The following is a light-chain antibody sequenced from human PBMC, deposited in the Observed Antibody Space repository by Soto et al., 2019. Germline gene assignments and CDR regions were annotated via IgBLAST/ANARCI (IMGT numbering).Light chain of an antibody. Sequence: QSVLTQPPSVSGAPGQRVTISCTGSSSNIGAGYDVHWYQHLPGTAPKLLVYGNSNRPSGVPDRFSGSKSGTSAFLAITGLQAEDEADYYCQSYDSSLSGVVFGGGTKLTVL. CDR3: QSYDSSLSGVV. CDR1: SSNIGAGYD. V-gene: IGLV1-40*01. CDR2: GNS. J-gene: IGLJ2*01.